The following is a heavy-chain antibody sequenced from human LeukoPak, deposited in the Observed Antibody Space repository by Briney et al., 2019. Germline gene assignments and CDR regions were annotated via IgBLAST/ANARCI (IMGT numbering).Heavy chain of an antibody. Sequence: SETLSLTCAVYGGSFSGYYWSWIRQPPGKGLEWIGEINHSGSTNCNPSLKSRVTISVDTSKNQFSLKLSSVTAADTAVYYCARASSTVVTPFDYWGQGTLVTVSS. CDR3: ARASSTVVTPFDY. V-gene: IGHV4-34*01. CDR1: GGSFSGYY. D-gene: IGHD4-23*01. CDR2: INHSGST. J-gene: IGHJ4*02.